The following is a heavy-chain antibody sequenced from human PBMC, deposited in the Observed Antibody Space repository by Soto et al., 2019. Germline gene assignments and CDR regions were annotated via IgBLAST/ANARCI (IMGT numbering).Heavy chain of an antibody. D-gene: IGHD6-19*01. CDR2: ISGSGGST. V-gene: IGHV3-23*01. CDR1: GFTFSSYA. J-gene: IGHJ4*02. Sequence: EVQLLESGGGLVQPGGSLRLSCAASGFTFSSYAMSWVRQAPGKGLEWVSAISGSGGSTYYADSVKGRFTISRDNSKSTLYLQMNSRRAEDTAVYYCAKEYEYSSGWERIDYWGQGTLVTVSS. CDR3: AKEYEYSSGWERIDY.